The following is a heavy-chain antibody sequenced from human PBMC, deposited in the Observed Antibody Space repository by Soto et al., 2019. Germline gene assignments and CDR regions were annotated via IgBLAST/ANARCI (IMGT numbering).Heavy chain of an antibody. D-gene: IGHD3-3*01. CDR3: TTAWYYDFWSGDYSPSLY. V-gene: IGHV3-15*07. CDR2: IKSKTDGGTT. CDR1: GFTFSNAW. J-gene: IGHJ4*02. Sequence: GGSLRLSCAASGFTFSNAWMNWVRQAPGKGLEWVGRIKSKTDGGTTDYAAPVKGRFTISRDDSKNTLYLQMNSLKTEDTAVYYCTTAWYYDFWSGDYSPSLYWGQGTLVTVSS.